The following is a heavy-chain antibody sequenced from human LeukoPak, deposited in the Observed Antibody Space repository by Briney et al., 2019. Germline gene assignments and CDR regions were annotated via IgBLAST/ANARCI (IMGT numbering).Heavy chain of an antibody. Sequence: SETLSLTCAVYGGSFSGYYWSWIRQPPGKGLEWIGEINHSGSTNYNPSLKSRVTISVDTSKNQFSLKLSSVTAADTALYYCAGEAVAVSVVWFDPWGQGTLVTVSS. CDR2: INHSGST. J-gene: IGHJ5*02. CDR1: GGSFSGYY. D-gene: IGHD6-19*01. V-gene: IGHV4-34*01. CDR3: AGEAVAVSVVWFDP.